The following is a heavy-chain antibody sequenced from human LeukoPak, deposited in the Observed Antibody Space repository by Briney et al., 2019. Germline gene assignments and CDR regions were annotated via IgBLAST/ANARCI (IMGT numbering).Heavy chain of an antibody. J-gene: IGHJ4*02. D-gene: IGHD2-2*01. CDR2: PSYDGSNK. V-gene: IGHV3-30*04. CDR3: AKEGPAAMYYFDN. CDR1: GFTFSIYS. Sequence: GGSLRLSCTASGFTFSIYSMHWVRQAPDKGLEWVAVPSYDGSNKYYADSVKGRFTISRDNSKNTLYLQMNSLRAEDTAVYYCAKEGPAAMYYFDNWGQGTLVTVSS.